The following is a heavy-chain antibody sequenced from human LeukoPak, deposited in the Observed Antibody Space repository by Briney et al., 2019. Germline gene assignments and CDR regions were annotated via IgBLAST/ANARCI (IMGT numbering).Heavy chain of an antibody. V-gene: IGHV1-2*02. Sequence: GASVKVSCKASGYTFTGYYMHWVRQAPGQGLEWMGWINPNSGGTNYAQKFQGRVTMTRDMSTSTVYMELSSLRSEDTAVYYCARDYGDYDLGEVWFDPWGQGTLVTVSS. CDR2: INPNSGGT. J-gene: IGHJ5*02. D-gene: IGHD4-17*01. CDR3: ARDYGDYDLGEVWFDP. CDR1: GYTFTGYY.